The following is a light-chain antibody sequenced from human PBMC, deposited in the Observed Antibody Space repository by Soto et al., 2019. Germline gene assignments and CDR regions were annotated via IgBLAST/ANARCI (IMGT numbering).Light chain of an antibody. V-gene: IGLV1-44*01. CDR3: AAWDASLNGYV. Sequence: QSVLTQPPSASGTPGQRVTISCSGSSSNIGSKTVNWYQQLPGTVPKLLIYNSYQRPSGVPDRFSGSKSGTSASLAISGLQPEDEADYYWAAWDASLNGYVFGTGTKVXVL. CDR1: SSNIGSKT. CDR2: NSY. J-gene: IGLJ1*01.